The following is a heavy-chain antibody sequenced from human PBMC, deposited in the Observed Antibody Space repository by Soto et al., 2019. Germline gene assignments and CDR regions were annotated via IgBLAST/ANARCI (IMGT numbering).Heavy chain of an antibody. V-gene: IGHV3-74*01. Sequence: PGGSLRLSCAASGFTFNNYWMHWVRQAPGKGLVWVSRINPDGSSTNYADSVKGRFTISRDNAKNTLYLQMNSLRADDTAVYYCASSQDQAYWGQGTLVTVSS. CDR2: INPDGSST. CDR1: GFTFNNYW. J-gene: IGHJ4*02. CDR3: ASSQDQAY. D-gene: IGHD2-2*01.